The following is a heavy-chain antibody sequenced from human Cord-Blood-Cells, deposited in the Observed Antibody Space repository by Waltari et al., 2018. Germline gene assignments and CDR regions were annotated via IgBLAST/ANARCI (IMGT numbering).Heavy chain of an antibody. D-gene: IGHD6-13*01. CDR3: ANSIAAADY. CDR2: ISGSGGST. Sequence: EVLLLEPGVGLVQPGGCLSPLCAASGFTFGSYATRWVRQAPGKGLEWVSAISGSGGSTYYADSVKGRFTISRDNSKNTLYLQMNSLRAEDTAVYYCANSIAAADYWGQGTLVTVSS. J-gene: IGHJ4*02. CDR1: GFTFGSYA. V-gene: IGHV3-23*01.